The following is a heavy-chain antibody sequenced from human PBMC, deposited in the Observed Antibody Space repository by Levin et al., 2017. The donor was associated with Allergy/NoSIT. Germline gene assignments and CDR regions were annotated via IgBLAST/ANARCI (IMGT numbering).Heavy chain of an antibody. D-gene: IGHD3-22*01. CDR3: ARDKYYYDSSGYSHYYYGMDV. CDR1: GGSFSGYY. Sequence: SETLSLTCAVYGGSFSGYYWSWIRQPPGKGLEWIGEINHSGSTNYNPSLKSRVTISVDTSKNQFSLKLSSVTAADTAVYYCARDKYYYDSSGYSHYYYGMDVWGQGTTVTVSS. CDR2: INHSGST. V-gene: IGHV4-34*01. J-gene: IGHJ6*02.